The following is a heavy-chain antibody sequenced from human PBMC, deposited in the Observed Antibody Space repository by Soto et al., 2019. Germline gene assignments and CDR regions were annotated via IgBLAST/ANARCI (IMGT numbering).Heavy chain of an antibody. CDR1: GGSISSGSYY. V-gene: IGHV4-31*03. D-gene: IGHD3-22*01. J-gene: IGHJ4*02. Sequence: QVQLQESGPGLVKPSQTLSLTYTVSGGSISSGSYYWSWIRQHPGKGLEWIGYIYSTESTNYNPSLKSRLTISVDMSASQFSLKLSSVTVADTAVYYCARSDSSGKTRYYFDHWGQGTLVTVSS. CDR2: IYSTEST. CDR3: ARSDSSGKTRYYFDH.